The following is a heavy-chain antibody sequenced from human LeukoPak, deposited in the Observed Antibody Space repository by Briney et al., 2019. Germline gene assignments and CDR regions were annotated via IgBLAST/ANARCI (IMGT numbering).Heavy chain of an antibody. D-gene: IGHD1-14*01. CDR1: RFSLSSYW. J-gene: IGHJ4*02. CDR2: INTDGSST. V-gene: IGHV3-74*01. CDR3: ASRTGVY. Sequence: GGSLRLSCAASRFSLSSYWMHWVRQAPGKGLVWVSRINTDGSSTNYADSVKGRFTISRDNAMNTQYLQMNNLRAEDTAMYYCASRTGVYWGQGTLVSVSS.